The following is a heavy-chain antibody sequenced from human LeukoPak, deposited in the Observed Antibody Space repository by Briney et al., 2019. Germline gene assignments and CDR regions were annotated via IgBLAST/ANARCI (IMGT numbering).Heavy chain of an antibody. CDR3: ARRSRDCSSTSCYNWFDP. D-gene: IGHD2-2*01. V-gene: IGHV4-59*08. Sequence: PSETLSLTCTVSGGSISSYYWSWIRQPPGKGLEWIGYIYYSGSTNYNPSLKSRVTISVDTSKNQFSLKLSSVTAADTAVYYCARRSRDCSSTSCYNWFDPWAREPWSPSPQ. J-gene: IGHJ5*02. CDR2: IYYSGST. CDR1: GGSISSYY.